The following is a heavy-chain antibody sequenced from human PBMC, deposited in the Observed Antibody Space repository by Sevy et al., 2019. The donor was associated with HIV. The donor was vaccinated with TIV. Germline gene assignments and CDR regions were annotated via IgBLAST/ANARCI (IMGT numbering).Heavy chain of an antibody. J-gene: IGHJ4*02. D-gene: IGHD6-19*01. CDR3: ATGGSIAVAGTGIYYFDY. Sequence: ASVKVSCKVYGYTLTELSMHWVRQAPGKGLEWMGGFDPEDGETIYAQKFQGRVTMTEDTSTDTAYMELSSLRSEDTAVYYCATGGSIAVAGTGIYYFDYWGQGTLVTVSS. CDR2: FDPEDGET. CDR1: GYTLTELS. V-gene: IGHV1-24*01.